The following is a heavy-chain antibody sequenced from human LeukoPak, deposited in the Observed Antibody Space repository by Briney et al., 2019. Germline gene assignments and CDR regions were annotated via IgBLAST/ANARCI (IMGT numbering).Heavy chain of an antibody. CDR1: GYTFTSYD. CDR2: MNPNSGNT. J-gene: IGHJ4*02. D-gene: IGHD3-22*01. V-gene: IGHV1-8*01. CDR3: ARRDSSGYYYIDY. Sequence: ASVKVSCKASGYTFTSYDINWVRQATGQGLGWMGWMNPNSGNTGYAQKFQGRVTMTRNTSISTAYMELSSLRSEDTAVYYCARRDSSGYYYIDYWGQGTLVTVSS.